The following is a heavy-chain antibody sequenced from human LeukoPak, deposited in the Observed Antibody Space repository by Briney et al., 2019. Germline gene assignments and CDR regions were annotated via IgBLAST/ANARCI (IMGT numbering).Heavy chain of an antibody. D-gene: IGHD1-7*01. Sequence: GASVKVSCKASGYSFTNYDINWVRQAPGQGLEWMGWISTYNGNTNYAQKLQGRVTLTTDTSTTTAYLELRSLTSDDTAVYYCAREGGTRNWNYKTATTDYWGQGTLVTVSS. V-gene: IGHV1-18*01. CDR2: ISTYNGNT. CDR3: AREGGTRNWNYKTATTDY. CDR1: GYSFTNYD. J-gene: IGHJ4*02.